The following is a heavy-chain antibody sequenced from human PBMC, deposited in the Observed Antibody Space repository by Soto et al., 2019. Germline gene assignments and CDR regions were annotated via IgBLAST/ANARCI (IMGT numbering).Heavy chain of an antibody. CDR1: GFTFSNYD. CDR2: ISSSGRST. D-gene: IGHD2-21*01. CDR3: ARRDCGRGRNCDFGAPAFAY. J-gene: IGHJ4*02. Sequence: GGSLRLSCAASGFTFSNYDKSWVRQAPGKGLEWVSSISSSGRSTYHADFVKGRFTISRDNPKNTLYLQMSSLSAADTAVYFCARRDCGRGRNCDFGAPAFAYWGQGDLVTVSS. V-gene: IGHV3-23*01.